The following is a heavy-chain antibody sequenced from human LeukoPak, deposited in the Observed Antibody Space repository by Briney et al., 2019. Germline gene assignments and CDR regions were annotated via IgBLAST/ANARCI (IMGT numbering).Heavy chain of an antibody. V-gene: IGHV1-18*01. D-gene: IGHD1-26*01. CDR2: INTYSGNT. CDR1: GYTFTTCG. CDR3: VRDPGEQLAIDPHFDF. J-gene: IGHJ4*02. Sequence: ASVKVSCKASGYTFTTCGISWVRQAPGQGLEWMGWINTYSGNTNYAQNVQGRLTITTDTAKTTAYMELRSLRSDDPATYFCVRDPGEQLAIDPHFDFWGLGTPVTVPS.